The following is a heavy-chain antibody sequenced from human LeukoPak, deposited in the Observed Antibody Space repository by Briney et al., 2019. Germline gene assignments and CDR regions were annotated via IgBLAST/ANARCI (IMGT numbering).Heavy chain of an antibody. Sequence: ASVKVSCKASGYTFTSYDINGVRQASGQGLEWMGWMNPNSGNTVYAQKFQGRVTMTRNTSISTAYMELSSLRSEDTAVYYCARGGLRFICSDHWGQGTLVTVSS. D-gene: IGHD5-12*01. CDR2: MNPNSGNT. CDR1: GYTFTSYD. J-gene: IGHJ4*02. CDR3: ARGGLRFICSDH. V-gene: IGHV1-8*01.